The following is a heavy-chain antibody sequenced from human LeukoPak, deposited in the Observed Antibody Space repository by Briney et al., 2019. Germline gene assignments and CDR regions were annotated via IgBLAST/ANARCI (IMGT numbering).Heavy chain of an antibody. CDR2: INSDGSST. CDR1: GFTFSSYW. V-gene: IGHV3-74*01. Sequence: GGSLRLSCAASGFTFSSYWMHWVRQAPGKGLVWVSRINSDGSSTSYADSVKGRFTISRDNAKSTLYLQMNSLRAEDTAVYYCARVPRNAMFDYWGQGTLVTVSS. J-gene: IGHJ4*02. CDR3: ARVPRNAMFDY. D-gene: IGHD2-2*01.